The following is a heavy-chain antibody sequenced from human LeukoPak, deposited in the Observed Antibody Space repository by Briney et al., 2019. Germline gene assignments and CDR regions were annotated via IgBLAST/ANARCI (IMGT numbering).Heavy chain of an antibody. CDR1: GGSISSSNYY. Sequence: KPSETLSLTCTVSGGSISSSNYYWGWIRQPPGKGLEWIASIYYSGSTYYNPSLKSRVTISVDTSKNQFSLKLSSATAAGTAVYYCARRSSSGWTFDYWGQGTLVTVSS. J-gene: IGHJ4*02. D-gene: IGHD6-19*01. V-gene: IGHV4-39*01. CDR2: IYYSGST. CDR3: ARRSSSGWTFDY.